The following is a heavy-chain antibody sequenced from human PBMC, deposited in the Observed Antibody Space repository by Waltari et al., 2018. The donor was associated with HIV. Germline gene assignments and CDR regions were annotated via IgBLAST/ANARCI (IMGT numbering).Heavy chain of an antibody. CDR1: GFTFSSYA. J-gene: IGHJ6*02. CDR2: ISGSGGSK. D-gene: IGHD3-10*01. V-gene: IGHV3-23*01. Sequence: EVQLLESGGGLVQPGGSLRLSCAASGFTFSSYAMSWVRQAPGKGLGWVSAISGSGGSKYYADSVKGRLTISIDNSKNTLYLQMNSLRAEDTAVYYCAKSCMVRGVTYYYGMDVWGQGTTVTVSS. CDR3: AKSCMVRGVTYYYGMDV.